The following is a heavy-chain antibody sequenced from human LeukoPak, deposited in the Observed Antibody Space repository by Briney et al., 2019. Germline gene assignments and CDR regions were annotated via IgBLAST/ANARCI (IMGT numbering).Heavy chain of an antibody. CDR2: ITASSGGT. V-gene: IGHV3-23*01. Sequence: SGGSLRLSCAASGFPFSSYAMGWVRQAPRKGLEWVSGITASSGGTYYADSVKGRFTISRVNSKNTLYLQINRLRAEDTAIYFCAKIRFYYDSSFDYWYFDLWGRGTLVTVSS. CDR1: GFPFSSYA. J-gene: IGHJ2*01. D-gene: IGHD3-22*01. CDR3: AKIRFYYDSSFDYWYFDL.